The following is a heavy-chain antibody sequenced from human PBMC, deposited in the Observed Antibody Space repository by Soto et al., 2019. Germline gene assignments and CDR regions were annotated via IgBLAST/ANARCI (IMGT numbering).Heavy chain of an antibody. J-gene: IGHJ5*02. CDR1: GFTFSSYS. CDR3: ARDFISGSIAELFDP. CDR2: ISSSSSYI. V-gene: IGHV3-21*01. Sequence: KTGGSLRLTRAASGFTFSSYSMNWVRQAPGKGLGWVSSISSSSSYIKYADSVKRRFTITRDNAKSTQYVQMNSLRAEDTAVYYCARDFISGSIAELFDPWGQGTMVTVSS. D-gene: IGHD6-6*01.